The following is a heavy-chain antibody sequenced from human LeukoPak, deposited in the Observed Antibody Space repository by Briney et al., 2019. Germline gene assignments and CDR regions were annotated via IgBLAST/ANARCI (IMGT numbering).Heavy chain of an antibody. CDR3: ARVRSAPGHLGAPTDY. CDR2: ISYDGSNK. J-gene: IGHJ4*02. V-gene: IGHV3-30-3*01. Sequence: GGSLRLSCTASGFTFSSYAMHWVRQAPGKGLEWVAVISYDGSNKYYADSVKGRFTISRDNSKNTLYLQMNSLRAEDTAVYYCARVRSAPGHLGAPTDYWGQGTLVTVSS. D-gene: IGHD1-26*01. CDR1: GFTFSSYA.